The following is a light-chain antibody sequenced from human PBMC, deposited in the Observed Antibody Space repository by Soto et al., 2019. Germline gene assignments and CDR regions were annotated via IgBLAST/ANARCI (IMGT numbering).Light chain of an antibody. V-gene: IGKV1-12*01. Sequence: DIQMTQSPSSVSASVGDRVTITCRASQAFGPWLAWYQQKPGKAPSLLIYGTSTLQDGVPSRFSGGGSGTEFTLTISSLQPEDFGTYYCQQATISQFIFGGGTKVEV. CDR2: GTS. CDR3: QQATISQFI. J-gene: IGKJ4*01. CDR1: QAFGPW.